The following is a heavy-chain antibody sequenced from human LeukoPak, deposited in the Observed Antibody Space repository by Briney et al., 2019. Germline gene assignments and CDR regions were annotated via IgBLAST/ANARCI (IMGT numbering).Heavy chain of an antibody. CDR3: AKDISDYYGSGSYYLNAFDI. Sequence: HPGGSLRLSCAASGFTFDDYAMHWVRQAPGKGLEWVSLISGDGGSTYYADSVKGRFTISRDNSKNSLYLQMNSLRTEDTALYYCAKDISDYYGSGSYYLNAFDIWGQGTVVTVSS. D-gene: IGHD3-10*01. V-gene: IGHV3-43*02. CDR1: GFTFDDYA. CDR2: ISGDGGST. J-gene: IGHJ3*02.